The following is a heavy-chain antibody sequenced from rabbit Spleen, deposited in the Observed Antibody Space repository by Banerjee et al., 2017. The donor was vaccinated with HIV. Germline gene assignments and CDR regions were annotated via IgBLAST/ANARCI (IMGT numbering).Heavy chain of an antibody. CDR1: GFSFNSGYD. CDR3: ARDAGTSFSTYGMDL. J-gene: IGHJ3*01. Sequence: QSLEESGGDLVQPEGSLTLTCKASGFSFNSGYDMCWVRQAPGKGLEWIACIYAGSSGSTYSATWAKGRFTVSKTSSTTVTLQMTSLTAADTATYFCARDAGTSFSTYGMDLWGQGTLVTVS. CDR2: IYAGSSGST. D-gene: IGHD4-2*01. V-gene: IGHV1S40*01.